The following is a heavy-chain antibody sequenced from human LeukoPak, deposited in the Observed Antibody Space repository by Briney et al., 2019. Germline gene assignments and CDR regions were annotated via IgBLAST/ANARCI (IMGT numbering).Heavy chain of an antibody. CDR2: ISYNGDGT. CDR1: GFSFSKFA. D-gene: IGHD3-3*02. Sequence: GGSLRLSCAASGFSFSKFAMHWVRQAPGRGLESVSGISYNGDGTYYANSVKGRFTISRDNTKKTLYLQVGSLRVEDMGVYYCARGHFWSGYTYQDYFYYMDVWGKGTAVTVSS. CDR3: ARGHFWSGYTYQDYFYYMDV. J-gene: IGHJ6*03. V-gene: IGHV3-64*01.